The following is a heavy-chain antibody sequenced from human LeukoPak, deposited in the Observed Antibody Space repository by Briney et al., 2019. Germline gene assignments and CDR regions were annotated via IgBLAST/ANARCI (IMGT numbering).Heavy chain of an antibody. CDR3: AKGGGSIGRSYYFDY. D-gene: IGHD2-15*01. V-gene: IGHV3-30*18. Sequence: GGSLRLSCAASGFHFSTYGMHWVRQAPGKGLEWVAAISNDGSNKFYTDSVKGRFTISRDNPKTTMNLQMNSLRAEDTAVYYCAKGGGSIGRSYYFDYWGQGTLVAVSS. J-gene: IGHJ4*02. CDR1: GFHFSTYG. CDR2: ISNDGSNK.